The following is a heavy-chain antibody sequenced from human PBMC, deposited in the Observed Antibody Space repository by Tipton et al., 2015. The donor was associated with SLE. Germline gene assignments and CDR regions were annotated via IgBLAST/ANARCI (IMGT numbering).Heavy chain of an antibody. CDR1: GFTFSSYW. CDR3: ARDAGGLEDYMDV. Sequence: SLRLSCAASGFTFSSYWMSWVRQTPGKGLEWVANIKEDGSDKYYLDSVKGRFTISRDNAKNSLWLQMNSLRVEDTAVYYCARDAGGLEDYMDVWGKGTTVTV. J-gene: IGHJ6*03. V-gene: IGHV3-7*01. CDR2: IKEDGSDK. D-gene: IGHD3-10*01.